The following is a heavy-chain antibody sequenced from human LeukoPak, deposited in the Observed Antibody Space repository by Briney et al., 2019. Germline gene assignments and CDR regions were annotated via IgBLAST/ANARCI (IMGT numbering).Heavy chain of an antibody. CDR3: AKDSLSLWFGKLLGVFDY. V-gene: IGHV4-59*12. D-gene: IGHD3-10*01. CDR2: IYYSGST. CDR1: GGSISSYY. J-gene: IGHJ4*02. Sequence: SETLSLTCTVSGGSISSYYWSWIRQPPGKGLEWIGYIYYSGSTNYNPSLKSRVTISVDTSKNQFSLKLSSVTAADTAVYYCAKDSLSLWFGKLLGVFDYWGQGTLVTVSS.